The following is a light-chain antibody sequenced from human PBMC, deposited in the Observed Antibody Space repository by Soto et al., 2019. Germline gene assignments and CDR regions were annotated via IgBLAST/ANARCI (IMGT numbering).Light chain of an antibody. CDR1: QSVSSSY. CDR3: QQRSNWPPIT. Sequence: EIVLTPSPGTLSLSPGERATLSCRASQSVSSSYLAWYQQKPGQAPRLXLYGASSRATGIPDRFSGSGSGTDFTLTISRLEPEDFAVYYCQQRSNWPPITFGQGTRLEI. J-gene: IGKJ5*01. CDR2: GAS. V-gene: IGKV3D-20*02.